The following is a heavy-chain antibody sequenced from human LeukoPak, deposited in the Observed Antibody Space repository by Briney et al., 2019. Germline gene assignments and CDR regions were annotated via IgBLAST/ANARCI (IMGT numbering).Heavy chain of an antibody. D-gene: IGHD3-22*01. Sequence: GGSLRLSCAASGFTFSSYEMNWVRQAPGKGLGWVSYISSSGSTIYYADSVKGRFTISRDNAKNSLYLQMNSLRAEDTAVYYCARANYDSSGYSGYYYMDVWGKGTTVTVSS. V-gene: IGHV3-48*03. CDR1: GFTFSSYE. CDR3: ARANYDSSGYSGYYYMDV. J-gene: IGHJ6*03. CDR2: ISSSGSTI.